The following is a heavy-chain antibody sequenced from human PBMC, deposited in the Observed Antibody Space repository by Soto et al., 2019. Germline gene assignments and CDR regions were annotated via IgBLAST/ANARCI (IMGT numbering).Heavy chain of an antibody. CDR3: ARGGHVVVVTAALDY. Sequence: QVQLMQSGAEVKKPGASVKVSCKASGDTFTDYYIHWVRQAPGQGLEWMGTVNPSGGHTTYAQHFLGRGTXTRXXSXCTLYMELTSLTSDDTAVYYCARGGHVVVVTAALDYWGQGTLVTVSS. CDR2: VNPSGGHT. CDR1: GDTFTDYY. J-gene: IGHJ4*02. V-gene: IGHV1-46*01. D-gene: IGHD2-21*02.